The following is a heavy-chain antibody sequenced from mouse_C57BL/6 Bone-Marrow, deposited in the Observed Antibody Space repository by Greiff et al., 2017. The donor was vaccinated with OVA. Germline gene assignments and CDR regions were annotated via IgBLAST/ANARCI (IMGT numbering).Heavy chain of an antibody. Sequence: VPLQQSGTVLARPVASVKMSCTTSVFSFTSYWMHWVKPRPGPGLAWIGAIYPGNSATSYNQKLKGKAKLTAVTSASTAYMELSSLTNEDSAVYYCTRWNSFYWYFDVWGTGTTVTVSS. CDR1: VFSFTSYW. J-gene: IGHJ1*03. V-gene: IGHV1-5*01. CDR3: TRWNSFYWYFDV. CDR2: IYPGNSAT.